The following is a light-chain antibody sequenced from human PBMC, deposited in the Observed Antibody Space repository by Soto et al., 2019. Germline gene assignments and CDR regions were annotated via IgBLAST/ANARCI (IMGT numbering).Light chain of an antibody. CDR3: MQGTHWPIT. V-gene: IGKV2-28*01. CDR1: QSLLHSNGYNY. J-gene: IGKJ5*01. CDR2: LGS. Sequence: ILVTQSPLSLPVTPGEPASISCRSSQSLLHSNGYNYLDWYLQKPGQSPQLLIYLGSNRASGVPDRFSGSGSGTDFALKISRVEAEDVGVYYCMQGTHWPITFGEGTRLEI.